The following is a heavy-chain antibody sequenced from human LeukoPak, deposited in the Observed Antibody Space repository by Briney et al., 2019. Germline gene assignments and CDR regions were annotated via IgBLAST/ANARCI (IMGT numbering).Heavy chain of an antibody. J-gene: IGHJ5*02. CDR2: IYHSGST. Sequence: PSETLSLTCTVSGYSISSGYYWGWIRQPPGKGLEWIGSIYHSGSTYYNLSLKSRVTISVDTSKNQFSLKLSSVTAADTAVYYCARRRGSSGLYNNWFDPWGQGTLVTVSS. V-gene: IGHV4-38-2*02. D-gene: IGHD6-19*01. CDR3: ARRRGSSGLYNNWFDP. CDR1: GYSISSGYY.